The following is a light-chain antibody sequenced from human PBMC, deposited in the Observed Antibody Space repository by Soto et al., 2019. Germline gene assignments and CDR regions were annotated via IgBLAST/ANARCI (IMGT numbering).Light chain of an antibody. CDR2: AAS. CDR3: QQYNNWLYT. CDR1: QSISTN. J-gene: IGKJ2*01. Sequence: EIVMTQSPVTLSVSPGERATLSCRASQSISTNLAWYQQKAGQAPRLLIYAASTRANGIPARFSGSGSGTDFTLTINSLQSEDFAVYYCQQYNNWLYTFGKGTKVDIK. V-gene: IGKV3-15*01.